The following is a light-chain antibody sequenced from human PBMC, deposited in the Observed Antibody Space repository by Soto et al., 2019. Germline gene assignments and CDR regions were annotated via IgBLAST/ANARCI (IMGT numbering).Light chain of an antibody. CDR1: QSVSTS. J-gene: IGKJ5*01. CDR2: DAS. V-gene: IGKV3-11*01. Sequence: EVVLTQSPATLSLSPGERATLSCRASQSVSTSLAWYQQKPGQAPRLLIYDASNRATGIPARFSGSGSATDFTLTISSLEPEDFAVYYCQQRSSWITFGQGTRLENK. CDR3: QQRSSWIT.